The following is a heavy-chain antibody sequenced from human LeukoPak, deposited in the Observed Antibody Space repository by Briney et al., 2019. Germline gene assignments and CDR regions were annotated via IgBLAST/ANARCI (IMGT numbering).Heavy chain of an antibody. J-gene: IGHJ6*04. CDR1: GGSISNYY. D-gene: IGHD1-14*01. V-gene: IGHV4-59*01. CDR3: ARYRKSLELIDV. CDR2: IYYSGST. Sequence: SETLSLTCTVSGGSISNYYWSWIRQPPGKGLEWIGYIYYSGSTNYNPSLKSRVTISVDTSKNQFSLKLSSVTAADTAVYYCARYRKSLELIDVWGKGTTVTVSS.